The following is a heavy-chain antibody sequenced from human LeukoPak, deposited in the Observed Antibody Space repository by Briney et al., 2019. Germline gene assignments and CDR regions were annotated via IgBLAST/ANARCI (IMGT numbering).Heavy chain of an antibody. CDR2: ISAYNGYT. CDR1: GYTFTNYG. J-gene: IGHJ3*01. V-gene: IGHV1-18*01. CDR3: ARDKAVTTEVTQHFQH. D-gene: IGHD4-23*01. Sequence: ASVKVSCKASGYTFTNYGISWVRQAPGQGLEWMGWISAYNGYTDYAQKFQFRVTMTTDTSTSTAYMELRSLRSDDTAVYYCARDKAVTTEVTQHFQHWGQGTMVTVSS.